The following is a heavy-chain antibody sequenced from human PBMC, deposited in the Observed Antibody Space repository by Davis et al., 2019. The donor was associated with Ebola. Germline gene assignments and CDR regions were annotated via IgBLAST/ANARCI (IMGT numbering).Heavy chain of an antibody. CDR3: ARSSV. CDR1: GFTFSSYN. CDR2: ISSSGRYI. J-gene: IGHJ4*02. V-gene: IGHV3-21*01. Sequence: PGGSLRLSCVASGFTFSSYNMNWVRQAPGKGLEWVSSISSSGRYIYYADSVKGRFTISRDNAKNSLYLQMNSLRAEDTAVYYCARSSVWGQGTLVTVSS.